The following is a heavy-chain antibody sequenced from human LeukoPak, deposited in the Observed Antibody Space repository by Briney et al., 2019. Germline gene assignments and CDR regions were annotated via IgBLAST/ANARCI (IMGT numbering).Heavy chain of an antibody. CDR3: AARGIAARFPF. CDR2: IYHSGST. Sequence: SQTLSLTCTVSGGSISSGGYFWSWIRQPPGKGLEWIGYIYHSGSTYYNPSLKSRVTISVDRSKNQFSLKLSSVTAADTAVYYCAARGIAARFPFWGQGTLVTVSS. V-gene: IGHV4-30-2*01. J-gene: IGHJ4*02. CDR1: GGSISSGGYF. D-gene: IGHD6-6*01.